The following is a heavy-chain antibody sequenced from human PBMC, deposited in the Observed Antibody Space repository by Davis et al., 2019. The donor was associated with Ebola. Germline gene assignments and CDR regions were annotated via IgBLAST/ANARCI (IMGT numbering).Heavy chain of an antibody. V-gene: IGHV3-23*01. CDR2: ISANGESP. CDR1: GFTFSSYA. Sequence: GESLKISCAASGFTFSSYAMSWVRQAPGKGLEWVSGISANGESPNYADSVKGRFTVSRDNSKNTMYLQMNSLRAEDTAVYYCARDRSTVTTSHYYYGMDVWGQGTTVTVSS. CDR3: ARDRSTVTTSHYYYGMDV. D-gene: IGHD4-11*01. J-gene: IGHJ6*02.